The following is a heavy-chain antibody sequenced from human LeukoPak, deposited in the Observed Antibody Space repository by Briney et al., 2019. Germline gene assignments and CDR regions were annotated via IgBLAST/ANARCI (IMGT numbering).Heavy chain of an antibody. Sequence: GGSQRLSCAGSGFTFSNAWMSWVRQAPGKGLEWVGRIKSKTDGETTDYGAPVRGRFTISRDDSTNTLYLQMNSLKNEDTAVYYCTTDRVYSSGWSWGQGTLVTVSS. CDR3: TTDRVYSSGWS. D-gene: IGHD6-19*01. J-gene: IGHJ4*02. CDR2: IKSKTDGETT. CDR1: GFTFSNAW. V-gene: IGHV3-15*01.